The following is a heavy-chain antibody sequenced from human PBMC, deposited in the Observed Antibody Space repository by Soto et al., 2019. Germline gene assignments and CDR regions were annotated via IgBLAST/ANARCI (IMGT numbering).Heavy chain of an antibody. Sequence: QVQLVESGEGVVLPGRSLRLYCAASGFTFSDYAMHWVRQAPGKGLEWVTLISYDGNKKYYADSVKGRFTISRDNSKNTLYLQMNSLRAEDTAVYYCARDTLSVAMGLIHYWGQGTLVTVSS. D-gene: IGHD5-12*01. CDR2: ISYDGNKK. V-gene: IGHV3-30-3*01. J-gene: IGHJ4*02. CDR3: ARDTLSVAMGLIHY. CDR1: GFTFSDYA.